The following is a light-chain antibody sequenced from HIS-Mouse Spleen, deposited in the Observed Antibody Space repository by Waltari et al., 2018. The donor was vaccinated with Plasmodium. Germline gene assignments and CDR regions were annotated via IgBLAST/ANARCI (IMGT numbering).Light chain of an antibody. V-gene: IGKV1-5*03. CDR2: KAS. CDR1: QSISSW. Sequence: DIQMTQSPSTLSASVGDRVTITCRASQSISSWLAWYQKKPGKAPKLLIYKASSLESGVPSRFSGSGSGTEFTLTISSLQPDDFATYYCQQYNSYQFGQGTKVEIK. CDR3: QQYNSYQ. J-gene: IGKJ1*01.